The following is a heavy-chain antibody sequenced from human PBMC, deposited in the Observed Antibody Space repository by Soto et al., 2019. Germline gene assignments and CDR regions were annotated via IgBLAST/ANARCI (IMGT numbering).Heavy chain of an antibody. D-gene: IGHD2-15*01. CDR1: GFTFSRNA. Sequence: GGSLRLSCAASGFTFSRNAMSWVRQAPGKGLEWVSGISGSGGSTYYADSVKGRFTISRDNSKSTLYLQMNSLRAEDTAVYYCAKDLETYCTASTCYPGPSDYWGQGTLVTVSS. CDR3: AKDLETYCTASTCYPGPSDY. J-gene: IGHJ4*02. V-gene: IGHV3-23*01. CDR2: ISGSGGST.